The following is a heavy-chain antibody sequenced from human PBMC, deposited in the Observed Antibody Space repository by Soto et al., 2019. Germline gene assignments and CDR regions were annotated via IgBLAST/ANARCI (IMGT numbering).Heavy chain of an antibody. V-gene: IGHV3-7*01. D-gene: IGHD1-26*01. J-gene: IGHJ4*02. CDR2: IKQDGSEK. Sequence: PGGSLRLSCAASGFTFSSYWMSWVRQAPGKGLEWVANIKQDGSEKYYVDSVKGRFTISRDNAKNSLYLQMNSLRAEDTAVYYCARVPLVGAPDYFDYWGQGTLVTVSS. CDR3: ARVPLVGAPDYFDY. CDR1: GFTFSSYW.